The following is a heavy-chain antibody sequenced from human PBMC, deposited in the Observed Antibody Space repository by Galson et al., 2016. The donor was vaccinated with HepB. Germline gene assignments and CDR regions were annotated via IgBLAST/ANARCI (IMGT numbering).Heavy chain of an antibody. CDR3: ARDPGEGYNLPFDY. D-gene: IGHD5-24*01. V-gene: IGHV1-46*01. CDR1: GYTFTSYY. J-gene: IGHJ4*02. Sequence: SVKVSCKASGYTFTSYYMHWARQAPGQGLEWMGTINPRGGSTGYAQKFQGRVTMTRDTSTSTVYMELSSLRSEDTAAYYCARDPGEGYNLPFDYWGQGTLVTVSS. CDR2: INPRGGST.